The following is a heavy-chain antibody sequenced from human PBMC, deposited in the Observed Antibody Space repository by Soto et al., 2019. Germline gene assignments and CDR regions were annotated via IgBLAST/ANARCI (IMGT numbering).Heavy chain of an antibody. Sequence: ASVKVSCKASGYTFTSYDINWVRQATGQGLEWMGWMNPNSGNTGYAQKFQGRVTMTRNTSISTAYMELSSLRSEDTAVYYCATRTSRSYLIGHRHYGMDVWGQGTTVTVSS. J-gene: IGHJ6*02. CDR3: ATRTSRSYLIGHRHYGMDV. CDR2: MNPNSGNT. D-gene: IGHD1-26*01. CDR1: GYTFTSYD. V-gene: IGHV1-8*01.